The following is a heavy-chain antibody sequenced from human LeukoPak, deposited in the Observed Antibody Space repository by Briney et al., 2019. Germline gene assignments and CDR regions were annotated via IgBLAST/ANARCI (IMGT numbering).Heavy chain of an antibody. CDR1: GFLLSSYS. CDR3: ANDRAVVGTLDAFDI. J-gene: IGHJ3*02. CDR2: IDTSSPTI. D-gene: IGHD6-19*01. Sequence: GGSLRLSCAASGFLLSSYSMNWVRQAPGKGLEWVSYIDTSSPTIYYADSVKGRFTISRDNAKNSLYLQMNSLRAEDTAVYYCANDRAVVGTLDAFDIWGQGTMVTVSS. V-gene: IGHV3-48*01.